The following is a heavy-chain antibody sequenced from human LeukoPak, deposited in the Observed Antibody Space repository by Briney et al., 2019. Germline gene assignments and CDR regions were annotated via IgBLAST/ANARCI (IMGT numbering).Heavy chain of an antibody. CDR2: ISGSGGST. CDR1: GFTFSSYA. J-gene: IGHJ4*02. Sequence: PGGSLRLSCAASGFTFSSYAMSWVRQAPGKGLEWVSAISGSGGSTYYADSVKGRFTLSRDNSKTTLYLQMNSLRAEDTAVYYCAKFDSSGYYYVGDYWGQGTLVTVSS. CDR3: AKFDSSGYYYVGDY. V-gene: IGHV3-23*01. D-gene: IGHD3-22*01.